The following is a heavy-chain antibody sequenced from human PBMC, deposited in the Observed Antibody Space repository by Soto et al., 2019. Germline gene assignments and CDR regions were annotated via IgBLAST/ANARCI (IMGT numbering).Heavy chain of an antibody. Sequence: QITLKESGPTLVKPTQTLTLTCTFSGFSLSTSGVGVGWIRQPPGKALEWLALIYWDDDKRYSPSLKSRLTIXXDXSXXQVVLTMTNMDPVDTATYYCAHRASIAAAAPSFDYWGQGTLVTVSS. CDR1: GFSLSTSGVG. V-gene: IGHV2-5*02. CDR3: AHRASIAAAAPSFDY. J-gene: IGHJ4*02. D-gene: IGHD6-13*01. CDR2: IYWDDDK.